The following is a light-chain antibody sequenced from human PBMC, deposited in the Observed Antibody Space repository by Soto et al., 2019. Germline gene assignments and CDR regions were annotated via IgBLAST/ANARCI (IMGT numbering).Light chain of an antibody. Sequence: QSALTQPASVSGSPGQSITISCTGTSSDVGGYNYVSWYQQHPGKAPKLMIYEVSNRPSGVSNRFSGSKSGNTASLTICGLQAEDEADYYCSSYTSSSTLVFGTGTKLTVL. CDR2: EVS. CDR3: SSYTSSSTLV. J-gene: IGLJ1*01. CDR1: SSDVGGYNY. V-gene: IGLV2-14*01.